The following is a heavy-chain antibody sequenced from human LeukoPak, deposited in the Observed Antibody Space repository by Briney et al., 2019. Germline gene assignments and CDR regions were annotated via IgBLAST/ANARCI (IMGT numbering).Heavy chain of an antibody. CDR3: ARDATNMATVVLYGFDI. D-gene: IGHD4-23*01. V-gene: IGHV3-7*01. J-gene: IGHJ3*02. Sequence: PGGSLRLSCAASGFTFSTYWMNWVRQAPGKGLEWVANIKEDGSEKYYVDSVKGRFTISRDNAKNSLYLQMNSLRAEDTAMYYCARDATNMATVVLYGFDIWGQGTIVTVSS. CDR2: IKEDGSEK. CDR1: GFTFSTYW.